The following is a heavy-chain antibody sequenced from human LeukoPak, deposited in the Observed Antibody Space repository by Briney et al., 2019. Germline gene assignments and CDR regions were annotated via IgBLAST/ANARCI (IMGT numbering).Heavy chain of an antibody. D-gene: IGHD3-10*01. CDR3: ARHLLWFGDLKYYFDY. J-gene: IGHJ4*02. CDR1: GGSISSGSYY. V-gene: IGHV4-39*01. Sequence: SSETLSLTCTVSGGSISSGSYYWGWIRQPPGKGLEWIGSIYYSGTTYYNPSLKSRVTMSVDTSKHQFSLKLSSVTAADTAVYYCARHLLWFGDLKYYFDYWGQGTLVTVSS. CDR2: IYYSGTT.